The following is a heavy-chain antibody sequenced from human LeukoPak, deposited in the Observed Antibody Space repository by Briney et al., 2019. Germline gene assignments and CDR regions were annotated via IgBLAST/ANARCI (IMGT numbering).Heavy chain of an antibody. CDR3: ARALAGIAAAGGFDY. CDR2: ISSSSSYI. D-gene: IGHD6-13*01. Sequence: GGSLRLSCAASGFTFSSYSMNWVRQAPGEGLEWVSSISSSSSYIYYADSVKGRFTISRNNAKNSLYLQMNGLRAEDTAVYYCARALAGIAAAGGFDYWGEGTLVTVSS. J-gene: IGHJ4*02. V-gene: IGHV3-21*01. CDR1: GFTFSSYS.